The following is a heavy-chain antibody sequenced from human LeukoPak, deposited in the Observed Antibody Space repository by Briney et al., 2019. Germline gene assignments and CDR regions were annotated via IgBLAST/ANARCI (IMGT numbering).Heavy chain of an antibody. Sequence: GGSLRLSCAASGFTFSPYWMHWVRQVPGKGLVWVSHVNGGGTSTSYVGSVKGRFTISRDNAKNMLYLQMNSLRADDTAVYYCARGAGGLDYWGQGILVTVSS. CDR3: ARGAGGLDY. CDR1: GFTFSPYW. D-gene: IGHD6-13*01. J-gene: IGHJ4*02. V-gene: IGHV3-74*01. CDR2: VNGGGTST.